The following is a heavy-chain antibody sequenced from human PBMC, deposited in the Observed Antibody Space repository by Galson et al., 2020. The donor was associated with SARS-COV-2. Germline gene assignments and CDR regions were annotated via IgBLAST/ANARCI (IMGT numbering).Heavy chain of an antibody. D-gene: IGHD2-2*02. J-gene: IGHJ4*02. V-gene: IGHV3-30*04. CDR2: ISYDGSTK. Sequence: GGSLRLSCPASAFTFSSHAMHWVRQAPGKGLEWVAIISYDGSTKYNEDSVKGRFTISRDTSKNTLYLQMNSLTTEDTAVYYGARETLDYTSSKCDYWGQGTLVTVSS. CDR3: ARETLDYTSSKCDY. CDR1: AFTFSSHA.